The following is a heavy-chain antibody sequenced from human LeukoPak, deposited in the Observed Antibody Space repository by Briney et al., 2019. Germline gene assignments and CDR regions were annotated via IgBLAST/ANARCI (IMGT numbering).Heavy chain of an antibody. CDR1: GGSISSSSYY. CDR2: IYYSGST. CDR3: ARDLQSSSYWFDP. J-gene: IGHJ5*02. Sequence: SETLSLTCTVSGGSISSSSYYWGWIRQPPGKGLEWIGSIYYSGSTYYNPSLKSRVTISVDTSKNQFSLKLSSVTAADTAVYYCARDLQSSSYWFDPWGQGTLVTVSS. D-gene: IGHD6-13*01. V-gene: IGHV4-39*07.